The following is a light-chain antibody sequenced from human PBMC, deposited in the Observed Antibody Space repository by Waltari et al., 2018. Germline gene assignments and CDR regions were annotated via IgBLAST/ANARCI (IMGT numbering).Light chain of an antibody. CDR3: QQYFTSPYT. CDR2: TAS. Sequence: DIQMTQSQSSLSASVGDTVTITCRASQGILNSLAWYQQKPGKAPKVLVSTASRLQSGVPSRFSGSGSGTLYTLTISSLQPEDFASYYCQQYFTSPYTFGQGTKLEIK. V-gene: IGKV1-NL1*01. J-gene: IGKJ2*01. CDR1: QGILNS.